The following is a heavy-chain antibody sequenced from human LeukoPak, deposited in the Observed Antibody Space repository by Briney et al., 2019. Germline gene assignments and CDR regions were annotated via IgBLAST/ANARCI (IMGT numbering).Heavy chain of an antibody. J-gene: IGHJ4*02. CDR2: ISSGSYI. CDR3: AREPGIAAAGTDPDY. V-gene: IGHV3-21*01. CDR1: GFTFSSYS. Sequence: PGGSLRLSCAASGFTFSSYSMNWVRQAPGKGLEWVSSISSGSYIYYADSVKGRFTISRDNAKNSLYLQMNSLRAEDTAVYYCAREPGIAAAGTDPDYWGQGTLVTVSS. D-gene: IGHD6-13*01.